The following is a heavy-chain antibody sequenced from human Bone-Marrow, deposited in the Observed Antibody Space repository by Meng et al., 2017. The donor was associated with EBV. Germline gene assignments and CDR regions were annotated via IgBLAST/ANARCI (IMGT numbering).Heavy chain of an antibody. D-gene: IGHD3-10*01. CDR2: LIPISDAP. Sequence: QVQGLQPGAQVKRPRSSVKFSCTPAGGTFSNYAVSWVRQAPGQGLEWLGGLIPISDAPYYARKFHGRVTITADESTTTHYMDLTSLRSEDTAVYYCASESGRGFTPDYWGQGTLVTVSS. CDR3: ASESGRGFTPDY. J-gene: IGHJ4*02. V-gene: IGHV1-69*01. CDR1: GGTFSNYA.